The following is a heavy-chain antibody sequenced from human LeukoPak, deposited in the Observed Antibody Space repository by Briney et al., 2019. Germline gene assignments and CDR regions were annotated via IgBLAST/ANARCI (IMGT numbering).Heavy chain of an antibody. D-gene: IGHD2-21*01. Sequence: GGSLRLSCAASGFTFSSYSMNWVRQAPGKGLEWVSYISSSSTSIYYADSVKGRFTISRDNAKNSLYLQMNSLRDEDTAVYYCARGDTRYYGMDVWGQGTTVTVSS. CDR3: ARGDTRYYGMDV. V-gene: IGHV3-48*02. J-gene: IGHJ6*02. CDR2: ISSSSTSI. CDR1: GFTFSSYS.